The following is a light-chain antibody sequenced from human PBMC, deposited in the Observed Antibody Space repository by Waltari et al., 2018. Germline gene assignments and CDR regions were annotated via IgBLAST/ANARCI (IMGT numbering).Light chain of an antibody. CDR3: CTYAGSYTQVV. CDR1: STDIGCYNS. J-gene: IGLJ3*02. CDR2: DVY. V-gene: IGLV2-11*01. Sequence: QSALTQPRSVSGSPGQSVTISCTGTSTDIGCYNSVSWYQHHPGKAPTLMIFDVYKRPSGVPDRFSGSKSGNTASLTISGLQPEDEADYYCCTYAGSYTQVVFGGGTKLTVL.